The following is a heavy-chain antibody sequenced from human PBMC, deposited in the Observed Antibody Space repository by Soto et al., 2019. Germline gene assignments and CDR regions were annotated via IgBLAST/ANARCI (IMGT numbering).Heavy chain of an antibody. D-gene: IGHD6-13*01. Sequence: PSETLSLTCTVSGGSISSYYWSWIRQPPGKGLEWIGYIYYSGSTNYNPSLKSRVTITVDTSKNQFSLKLSSVTAADTAVYYCAWFIAARTRALWYYGIDVWGQGTTVTVSS. J-gene: IGHJ6*02. CDR3: AWFIAARTRALWYYGIDV. V-gene: IGHV4-59*01. CDR2: IYYSGST. CDR1: GGSISSYY.